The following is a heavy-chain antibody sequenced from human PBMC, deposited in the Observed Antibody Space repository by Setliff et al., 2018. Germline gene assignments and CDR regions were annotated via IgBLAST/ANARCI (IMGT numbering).Heavy chain of an antibody. J-gene: IGHJ6*03. D-gene: IGHD2-15*01. Sequence: VKVSCKASGGTFSSYAIDWVRQAPGQGLEWMGGIIPMFGTTNYAQRFRGRVTITADESTTTAYLELGSLRSEDTAVYYCARVRDCSGGICHRGFHHYMDVWGKGTTVTVSS. CDR2: IIPMFGTT. V-gene: IGHV1-69*01. CDR3: ARVRDCSGGICHRGFHHYMDV. CDR1: GGTFSSYA.